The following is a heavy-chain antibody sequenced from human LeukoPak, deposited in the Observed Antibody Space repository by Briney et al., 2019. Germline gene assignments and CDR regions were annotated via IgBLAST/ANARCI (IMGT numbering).Heavy chain of an antibody. CDR1: GFTFSSNW. Sequence: GGSLRLSCAASGFTFSSNWMSWVRQAPGKGLEWVANIKQDGSEKYYVDSVKGRITISRDNAKNSLYLQMNSLRAEDTAVYYCARSWRVYGDYFYWGQGTLVSVSS. CDR3: ARSWRVYGDYFY. V-gene: IGHV3-7*01. CDR2: IKQDGSEK. J-gene: IGHJ4*02. D-gene: IGHD4-17*01.